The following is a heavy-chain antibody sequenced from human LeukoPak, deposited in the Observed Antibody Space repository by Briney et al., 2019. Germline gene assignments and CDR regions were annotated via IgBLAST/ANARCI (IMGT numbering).Heavy chain of an antibody. Sequence: GGSLRLSCAASGFTFSSYAMSWVRQAPGKGLEWVSAISGSGGSTYYADSVKGRFTISRDNSKNTLYLQMNSLRAEDTAVYYCATTTVVTPYYYYGMDGWGQGTTVTLSS. CDR2: ISGSGGST. V-gene: IGHV3-23*01. CDR3: ATTTVVTPYYYYGMDG. CDR1: GFTFSSYA. D-gene: IGHD4-23*01. J-gene: IGHJ6*02.